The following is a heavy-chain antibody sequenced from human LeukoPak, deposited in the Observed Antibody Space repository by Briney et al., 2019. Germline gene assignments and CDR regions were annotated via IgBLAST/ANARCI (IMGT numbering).Heavy chain of an antibody. V-gene: IGHV3-15*01. D-gene: IGHD3-9*01. J-gene: IGHJ4*02. CDR1: GFTFSSYA. CDR2: IKSKTDGGTI. Sequence: GGSLRLSCAASGFTFSSYAMSWVRQAPGKGLEWVGRIKSKTDGGTIDYVAPVKGRFTISRDDSKNTLYLQMNSLKTEDTAVYYCTTGNYDILTGYYGGDYWGQGTLVTVSS. CDR3: TTGNYDILTGYYGGDY.